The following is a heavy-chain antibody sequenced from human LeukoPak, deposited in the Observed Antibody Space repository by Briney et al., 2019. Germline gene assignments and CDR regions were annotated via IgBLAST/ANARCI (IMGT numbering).Heavy chain of an antibody. CDR3: ARHESTSSRYNWFDP. CDR1: GGSISSYY. Sequence: PSGTLSLTCTVSGGSISSYYWSWIRQPPGKGLEWIGYIYYSGSTNYNPSLKSRVTISVDTSKNQFSLKLSSVTAADTAVYYCARHESTSSRYNWFDPWGQGTLVTVSS. CDR2: IYYSGST. J-gene: IGHJ5*02. D-gene: IGHD2-2*01. V-gene: IGHV4-59*08.